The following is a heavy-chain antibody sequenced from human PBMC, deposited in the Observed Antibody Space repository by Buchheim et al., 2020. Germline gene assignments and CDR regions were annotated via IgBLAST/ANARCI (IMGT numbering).Heavy chain of an antibody. D-gene: IGHD1-14*01. CDR3: ARYNIRGMDV. V-gene: IGHV3-21*02. CDR1: GFTFSDYS. Sequence: EVQLVESGGGLVKPGGSLRLSCVASGFTFSDYSMNWVRQAPGKGLEWVSSVSNKNKHFFYGDSVKGRFTTSRDNVKGVLFLQMNNLRGEDTAVYFCARYNIRGMDVWGQGTT. CDR2: VSNKNKHF. J-gene: IGHJ6*02.